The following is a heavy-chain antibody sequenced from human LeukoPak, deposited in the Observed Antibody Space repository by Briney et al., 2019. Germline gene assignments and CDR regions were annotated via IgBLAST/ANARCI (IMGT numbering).Heavy chain of an antibody. Sequence: SETLSLTCAISGGSISDTNWWSWVRQPPGKGLEWIGEIYHSGGTNYNPSLESRVTISVDKSKNQLSLRLSSVTAADTAMYYCASLTRPPQLPYFVHWGQGTLVTVSS. CDR1: GGSISDTNW. CDR2: IYHSGGT. J-gene: IGHJ4*02. D-gene: IGHD1-1*01. CDR3: ASLTRPPQLPYFVH. V-gene: IGHV4-4*02.